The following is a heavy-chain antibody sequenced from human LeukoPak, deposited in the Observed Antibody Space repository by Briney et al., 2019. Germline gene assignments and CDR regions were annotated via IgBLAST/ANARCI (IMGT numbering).Heavy chain of an antibody. V-gene: IGHV4-61*02. CDR1: GGSISSGSYY. J-gene: IGHJ3*02. D-gene: IGHD3-22*01. Sequence: SQTLSLTCTVSGGSISSGSYYWSWIRQPAGKGLEWIGRIYTSGSTNYNPSLKSRVTISVDTSKNQFSLKLSSVTAADTAVYYCAGADSDYYDSSGYHDAFDIWGQGTMVTVSS. CDR2: IYTSGST. CDR3: AGADSDYYDSSGYHDAFDI.